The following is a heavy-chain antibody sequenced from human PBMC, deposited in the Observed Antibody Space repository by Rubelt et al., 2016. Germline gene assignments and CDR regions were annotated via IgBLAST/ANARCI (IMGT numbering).Heavy chain of an antibody. CDR3: AREWGGSYDGLPDY. J-gene: IGHJ4*02. D-gene: IGHD1-26*01. V-gene: IGHV3-21*01. CDR1: GFKFSSLG. CDR2: ISSSSDYI. Sequence: AQLVESGGGVVQPGRSLRLSCAASGFKFSSLGMHWVRQPPGQGLEWVSSISSSSDYIYYADAAQGRSPISRDNAKNAVSLQMKSRGPDDTAVYYCAREWGGSYDGLPDYWGQGTLVTVSS.